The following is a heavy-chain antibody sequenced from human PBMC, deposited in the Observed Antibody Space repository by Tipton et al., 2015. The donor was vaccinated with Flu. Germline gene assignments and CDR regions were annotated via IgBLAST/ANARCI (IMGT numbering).Heavy chain of an antibody. Sequence: TLSLTCAVYGGSFSGYYCSWIRQPPGKGLEWIGEINYSGSTNYNPSLKSRVTISVDTSKNQFSLKLSSVTAADTAVYYCARGGDISDVWGQGTTVTVSS. V-gene: IGHV4-34*01. D-gene: IGHD2-15*01. CDR3: ARGGDISDV. CDR2: INYSGST. J-gene: IGHJ6*02. CDR1: GGSFSGYY.